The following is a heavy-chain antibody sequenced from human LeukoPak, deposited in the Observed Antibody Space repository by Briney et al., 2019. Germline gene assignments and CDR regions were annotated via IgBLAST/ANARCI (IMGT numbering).Heavy chain of an antibody. V-gene: IGHV3-30-3*01. D-gene: IGHD3-16*01. CDR2: ISYDGSNK. Sequence: GRSLRLSCAASGFTFSSYAMHWVRQAPGKGLEWVAVISYDGSNKYYADSVKGRFTISRDNSKNTLYLQMNSLRAEDTAVYYCAREGEMGILDYWGQGTLVTVSS. CDR3: AREGEMGILDY. CDR1: GFTFSSYA. J-gene: IGHJ4*02.